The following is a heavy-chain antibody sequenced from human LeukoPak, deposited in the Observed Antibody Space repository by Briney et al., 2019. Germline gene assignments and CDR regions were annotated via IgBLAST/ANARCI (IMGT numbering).Heavy chain of an antibody. CDR3: ARDLPEKYFGVVPAARRFDY. CDR2: INHSGST. J-gene: IGHJ4*02. CDR1: GGSFSGYY. V-gene: IGHV4-34*01. D-gene: IGHD2-2*01. Sequence: PSETLSLTCAVYGGSFSGYYWSWIRQPPGKGLEWIGEINHSGSTNYNPSLKSRVTISVDTSKNQFSLQLNSVTPEDTAVYYCARDLPEKYFGVVPAARRFDYWGQGTLVTVSS.